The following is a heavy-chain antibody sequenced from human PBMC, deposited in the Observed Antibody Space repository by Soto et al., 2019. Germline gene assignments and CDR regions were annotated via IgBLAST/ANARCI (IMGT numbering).Heavy chain of an antibody. CDR2: IVGSGSNT. D-gene: IGHD5-18*01. Sequence: GGSLRLSCSASGFTFSSYAMTWVRQAPGKGLEWVSCIVGSGSNTYYADSVKGRFSISRDNSKNTVYLQMNSLRAEDTAVYYCAKVGPDPAMTTAAEVAGQGYYRMAVSAQGTTVTVCS. CDR3: AKVGPDPAMTTAAEVAGQGYYRMAV. V-gene: IGHV3-23*01. CDR1: GFTFSSYA. J-gene: IGHJ6*02.